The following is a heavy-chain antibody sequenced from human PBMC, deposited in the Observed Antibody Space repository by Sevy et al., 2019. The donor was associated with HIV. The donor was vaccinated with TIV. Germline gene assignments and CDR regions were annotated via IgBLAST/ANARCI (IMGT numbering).Heavy chain of an antibody. V-gene: IGHV3-72*01. CDR3: ATHAGIAAAGRVFDY. J-gene: IGHJ4*02. CDR2: IRNKADSYTT. CDR1: GFTFSDHY. D-gene: IGHD6-13*01. Sequence: GGSLRLSCAASGFTFSDHYMEWVRQAPGKGLEWVGRIRNKADSYTTEYAAFVKGIFTISRDDSKNSLYLLMNSLKTEATAVYYCATHAGIAAAGRVFDYWGQGTLVTVSS.